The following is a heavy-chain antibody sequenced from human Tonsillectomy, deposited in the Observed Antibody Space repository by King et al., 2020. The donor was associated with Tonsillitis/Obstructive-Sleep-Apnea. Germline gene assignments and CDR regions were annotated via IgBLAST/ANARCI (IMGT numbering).Heavy chain of an antibody. D-gene: IGHD3/OR15-3a*01. CDR2: IKQDGTEK. Sequence: VQLVESGGGLVQPGGSLRLSCAASGFSISGYWMSWVRQAPGKGLEWVANIKQDGTEKYFADSVKGRFTISRDNARKSLSLQMNSLRAEDTAVYYCARETLTIFGLRGYYYYMDVWGNGTTVTVSS. V-gene: IGHV3-7*04. CDR1: GFSISGYW. J-gene: IGHJ6*03. CDR3: ARETLTIFGLRGYYYYMDV.